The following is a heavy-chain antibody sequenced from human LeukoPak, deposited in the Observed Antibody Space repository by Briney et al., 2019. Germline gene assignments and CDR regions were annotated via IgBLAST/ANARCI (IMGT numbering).Heavy chain of an antibody. CDR3: ARGRDYYDRDWFDP. J-gene: IGHJ5*02. V-gene: IGHV4-34*01. D-gene: IGHD3-22*01. Sequence: SETLSLTCAVYGGSFSGYYWSWIRQPPGKGLEWIGEINHSGSTNYNPSLKSRATISVDTSKNQFSLKLSSVTAADTAVYYCARGRDYYDRDWFDPWGQGTLVTVSS. CDR2: INHSGST. CDR1: GGSFSGYY.